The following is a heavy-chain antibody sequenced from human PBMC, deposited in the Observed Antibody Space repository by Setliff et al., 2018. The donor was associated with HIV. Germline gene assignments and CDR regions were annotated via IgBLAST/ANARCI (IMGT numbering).Heavy chain of an antibody. Sequence: PSETLSLTCAVYGGSFSGYYWSWIRQPPGKGLEWIGEINHSGSTNYNPSLKSRVTISVDTSKNQFSLKLSSVTAADTAVYYCARDLGAAAGIHWGQGTLVTVSS. CDR1: GGSFSGYY. V-gene: IGHV4-34*01. J-gene: IGHJ4*02. D-gene: IGHD6-13*01. CDR2: INHSGST. CDR3: ARDLGAAAGIH.